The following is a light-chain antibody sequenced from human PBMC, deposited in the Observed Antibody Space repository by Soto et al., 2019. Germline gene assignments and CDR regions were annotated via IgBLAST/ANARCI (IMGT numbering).Light chain of an antibody. CDR2: GAS. V-gene: IGKV3-20*01. CDR1: QSVTSSY. CDR3: QQYGGSPPYT. Sequence: EIVLTQSPGTLSLSPGERATLSCRASQSVTSSYLAWYQQKPGQAPRLLIYGASSRATGIPDRFSGSGSATDFTLTISRLEPEAFAVYYWQQYGGSPPYTFGQGTNLESK. J-gene: IGKJ2*01.